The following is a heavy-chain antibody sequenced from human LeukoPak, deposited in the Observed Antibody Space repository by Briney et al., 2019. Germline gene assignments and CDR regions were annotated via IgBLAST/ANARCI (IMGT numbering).Heavy chain of an antibody. CDR3: ARVTGYNWNYADY. CDR1: GGSIGSHY. D-gene: IGHD1-7*01. V-gene: IGHV4-59*11. Sequence: SETLSLTCTVSGGSIGSHYWSWIRQPPGKGLEWIGYIYYSGSTNYNPSLKSRVTISVDTSKNQFSLKLSSVTAADTAAYYCARVTGYNWNYADYRGQGTLVTVSS. J-gene: IGHJ4*02. CDR2: IYYSGST.